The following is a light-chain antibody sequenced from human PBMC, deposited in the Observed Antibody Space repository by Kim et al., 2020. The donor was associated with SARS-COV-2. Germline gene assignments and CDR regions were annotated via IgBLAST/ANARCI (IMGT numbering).Light chain of an antibody. CDR2: EVI. Sequence: GQSVTISCSGTSSDFGGFNYVSWYQQHPGKAPKLIIYEVIKRPSGVPDRFSGSKSGNTASLTVSGLQAEDEADYYCTTHGGYNYVFGTGTKVT. CDR3: TTHGGYNYV. V-gene: IGLV2-8*01. J-gene: IGLJ1*01. CDR1: SSDFGGFNY.